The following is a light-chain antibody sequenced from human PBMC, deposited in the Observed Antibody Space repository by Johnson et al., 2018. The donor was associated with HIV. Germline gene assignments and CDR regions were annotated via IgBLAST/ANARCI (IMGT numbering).Light chain of an antibody. J-gene: IGLJ1*01. CDR3: GTWDNSLNVYV. CDR1: SSNIGNNY. V-gene: IGLV1-51*01. CDR2: DNN. Sequence: QSVLTQPPSVSAAPGQKVTISCSGSSSNIGNNYVSLYQQVPGAAPKLLIYDNNKRPSGIPDRFSGSKSGTSATLGITGLQTGDEADYYCGTWDNSLNVYVFGTGTKVTVL.